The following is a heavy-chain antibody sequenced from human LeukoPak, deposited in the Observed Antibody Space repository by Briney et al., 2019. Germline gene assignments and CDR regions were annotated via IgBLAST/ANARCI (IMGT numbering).Heavy chain of an antibody. CDR1: GGTFSSYA. Sequence: SVKVSCKASGGTFSSYAISWVRQAPGQGLEWMGGIIPIFGIANYAQKFQGRVTITTDESTSTAYMELSSLRSEDTAVYYCARADTAMVAFDYWGQGTLVTVSS. CDR3: ARADTAMVAFDY. D-gene: IGHD5-18*01. V-gene: IGHV1-69*05. J-gene: IGHJ4*02. CDR2: IIPIFGIA.